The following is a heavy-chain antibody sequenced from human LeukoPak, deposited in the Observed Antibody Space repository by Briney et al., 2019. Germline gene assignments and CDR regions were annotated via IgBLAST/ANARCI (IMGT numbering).Heavy chain of an antibody. V-gene: IGHV1-69*05. CDR2: IIPIFGAA. CDR3: ARVSYGEAPFDY. Sequence: GASVKVSCKASGGTFSSYAISWVRQAPGQGLEWMGGIIPIFGAANYAQKFQGRVTITTDESTSTAYMELSSLRSEDTAVYYCARVSYGEAPFDYWGQGTLVTVSS. CDR1: GGTFSSYA. J-gene: IGHJ4*02. D-gene: IGHD4-17*01.